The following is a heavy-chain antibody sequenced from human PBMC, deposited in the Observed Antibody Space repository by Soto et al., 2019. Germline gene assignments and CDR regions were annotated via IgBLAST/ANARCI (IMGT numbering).Heavy chain of an antibody. CDR3: TRRDYYGSGSYYKYYYYGMDV. Sequence: GGSLRLSCAASGFTFSGSAMHWVRQASGKGLDWVGRIRSKANSYATAYAASVKGRFTISRDDSKNTAYLQMNSLKTEDTAVYYCTRRDYYGSGSYYKYYYYGMDVWGQGTTVTVSS. CDR2: IRSKANSYAT. D-gene: IGHD3-10*01. CDR1: GFTFSGSA. V-gene: IGHV3-73*01. J-gene: IGHJ6*02.